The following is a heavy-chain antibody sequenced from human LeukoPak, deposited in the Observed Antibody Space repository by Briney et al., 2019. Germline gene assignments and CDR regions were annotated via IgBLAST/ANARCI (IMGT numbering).Heavy chain of an antibody. CDR3: ARDIVVVVAATGHFDY. CDR2: ISAYNGNT. D-gene: IGHD2-15*01. V-gene: IGHV1-18*01. CDR1: GYTFTSYG. J-gene: IGHJ4*02. Sequence: ASVTVSCKASGYTFTSYGISWVRQAPGQGLEWMGWISAYNGNTNYAQKLQGRVTMTTDTSTSTAYMELRSLRSDDTAVYYCARDIVVVVAATGHFDYWGQGTRVTVSS.